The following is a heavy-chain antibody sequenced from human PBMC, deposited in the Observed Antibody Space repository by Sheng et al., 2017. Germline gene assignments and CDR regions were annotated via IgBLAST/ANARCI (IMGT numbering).Heavy chain of an antibody. Sequence: QVQLVQSGAEVKTPGASVKVSCKASGYTFDNYYIHWMRQAPGQGLEWLGWIYPKSSGTKYVEKIEGRVTMTRDTSTNTAYMELRSLISDDTAVYYCARGLDDFGQYGMYNWFDPWGQGTLVIVSS. CDR1: GYTFDNYY. J-gene: IGHJ5*02. CDR2: IYPKSSGT. D-gene: IGHD6-6*01. CDR3: ARGLDDFGQYGMYNWFDP. V-gene: IGHV1-2*02.